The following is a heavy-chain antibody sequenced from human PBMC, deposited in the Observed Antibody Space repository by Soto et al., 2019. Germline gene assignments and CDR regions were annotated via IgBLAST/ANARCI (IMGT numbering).Heavy chain of an antibody. D-gene: IGHD2-2*01. CDR2: IYLTGGR. J-gene: IGHJ6*02. V-gene: IGHV4-4*02. Sequence: SETLSLTCFVSGASINNTYWWSWVRQAPEKGLEWIGEIYLTGGRSYMPSLRGRITLSVDTSKNQFSLKLTSVTAADTAVYYCARAVYCTTANCWDDFHYYNIDVWGQGTAVTVSS. CDR1: GASINNTYW. CDR3: ARAVYCTTANCWDDFHYYNIDV.